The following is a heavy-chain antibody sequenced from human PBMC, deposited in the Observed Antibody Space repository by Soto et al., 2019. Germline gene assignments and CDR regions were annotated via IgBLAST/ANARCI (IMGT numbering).Heavy chain of an antibody. V-gene: IGHV1-18*01. J-gene: IGHJ4*02. D-gene: IGHD5-18*01. CDR2: ISAYNGNT. CDR3: ARDFGVYTAMAGPLYDY. CDR1: GYTFTSYG. Sequence: QVQLVQSGAEVKKPGASVKVSCKASGYTFTSYGISWVRQAPGQGLEWMGWISAYNGNTNYAKKPQGRVTMTTDTSTSTAYMQLRSLRSDDTAVYYCARDFGVYTAMAGPLYDYWGQGTLVTVSS.